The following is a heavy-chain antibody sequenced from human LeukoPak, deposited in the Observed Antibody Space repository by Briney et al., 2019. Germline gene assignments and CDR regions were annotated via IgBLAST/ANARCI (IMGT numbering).Heavy chain of an antibody. CDR3: AREGSGSYLSY. J-gene: IGHJ4*02. CDR1: GFTVSSNY. D-gene: IGHD1-26*01. CDR2: IYSGGST. Sequence: GGSLRLSCAASGFTVSSNYMSWVRQAPGKGLEWVSVIYSGGSTYYADSVRGRFTISRDNSKNTLYLQMNSLRAEDTAVYYCAREGSGSYLSYWGQGTLVTVSS. V-gene: IGHV3-53*01.